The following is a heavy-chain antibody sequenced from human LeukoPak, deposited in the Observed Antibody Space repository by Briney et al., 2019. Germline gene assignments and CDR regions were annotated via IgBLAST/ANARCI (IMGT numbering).Heavy chain of an antibody. J-gene: IGHJ4*02. CDR3: ARDPYSSSSGSGDY. CDR2: ISGSGGST. Sequence: PGGSLRLSCAASGFTFSSYAMSWVRQAPGKGLEWVSAISGSGGSTYYADSVKGRFTISRDNSKNTLFLQMNSLRAEDTAVYYCARDPYSSSSGSGDYWGQGTLVTVSS. CDR1: GFTFSSYA. V-gene: IGHV3-23*01. D-gene: IGHD6-13*01.